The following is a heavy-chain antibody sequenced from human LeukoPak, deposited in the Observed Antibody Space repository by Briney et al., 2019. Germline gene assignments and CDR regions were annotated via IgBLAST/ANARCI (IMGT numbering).Heavy chain of an antibody. D-gene: IGHD3-9*01. CDR3: AKGATVAPGCDAFDI. J-gene: IGHJ3*02. Sequence: GGSLRLSCAASGFTLSSYGMHWVRQAPGKGLEWVAFIRYDGSNKYYADSVKGRFTISRDNSKNTLYLQMNSLRAEDTAVYYCAKGATVAPGCDAFDIWGRGTMVTVSS. CDR2: IRYDGSNK. CDR1: GFTLSSYG. V-gene: IGHV3-30*02.